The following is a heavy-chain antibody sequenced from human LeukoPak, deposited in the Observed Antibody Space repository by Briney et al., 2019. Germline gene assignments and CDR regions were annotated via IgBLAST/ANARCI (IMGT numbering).Heavy chain of an antibody. CDR2: MNPNSGNT. CDR3: ARGGPYDYVWGSLNDY. J-gene: IGHJ4*02. CDR1: GYTFTSND. V-gene: IGHV1-8*01. Sequence: SVRVSCKASGYTFTSNDINWVRQATGQGLEWMGWMNPNSGNTNYARTFQGRVTMTTNTSISTAYMELSNLRSEDTAVYYCARGGPYDYVWGSLNDYWGQGTLVTVSS. D-gene: IGHD3-16*01.